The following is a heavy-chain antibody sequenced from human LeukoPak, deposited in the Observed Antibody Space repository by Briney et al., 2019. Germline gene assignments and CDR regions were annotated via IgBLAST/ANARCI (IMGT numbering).Heavy chain of an antibody. CDR3: AKDIHSSSWYYFQH. J-gene: IGHJ1*01. CDR2: ISWDGGST. D-gene: IGHD6-13*01. V-gene: IGHV3-43D*04. Sequence: GGSLRLSCAASGFTFDDYAMHSVRQAPGKGLEWVSLISWDGGSTYYADSVKSRFTISRDNSKNSLYLQMNSLRAEDTALYYCAKDIHSSSWYYFQHWGQGTLVTVSS. CDR1: GFTFDDYA.